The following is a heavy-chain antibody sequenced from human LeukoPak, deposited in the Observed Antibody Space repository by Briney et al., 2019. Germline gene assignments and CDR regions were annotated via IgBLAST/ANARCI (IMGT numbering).Heavy chain of an antibody. D-gene: IGHD6-19*01. CDR1: GGSISSSSYY. CDR2: IYYSGST. J-gene: IGHJ4*02. V-gene: IGHV4-39*07. Sequence: SETLSLTCTVSGGSISSSSYYWGWIRQPPGKGLEWIGSIYYSGSTYYNPSLKSRVTISVDTSKNQFSLKLSSVTAADTAVYYCARELGGWYFDYWGQGTLVTVSS. CDR3: ARELGGWYFDY.